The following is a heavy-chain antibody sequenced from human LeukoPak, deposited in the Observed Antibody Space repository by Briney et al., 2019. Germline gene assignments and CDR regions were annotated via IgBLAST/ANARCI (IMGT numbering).Heavy chain of an antibody. Sequence: GGSLRLSCAASGFTFSTYWMNWYRQAPGKGREWGGNINQDASEINYVDSVRGGFTISRDNAKNSLHLQMNSLRAEDTAVYYCAADRDNSDWQKRFDSWGQGTLVTVSS. D-gene: IGHD2-21*02. J-gene: IGHJ4*02. CDR1: GFTFSTYW. CDR2: INQDASEI. CDR3: AADRDNSDWQKRFDS. V-gene: IGHV3-7*01.